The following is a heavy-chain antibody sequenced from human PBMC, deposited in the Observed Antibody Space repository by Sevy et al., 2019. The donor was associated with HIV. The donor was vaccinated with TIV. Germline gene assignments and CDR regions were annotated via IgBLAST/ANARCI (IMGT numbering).Heavy chain of an antibody. D-gene: IGHD3-3*01. CDR2: MNPNSGNT. CDR1: GYTFTSYD. V-gene: IGHV1-8*03. Sequence: ASVKVSCKASGYTFTSYDINWVRQATGQGLEWMGWMNPNSGNTGYAQKFQGRVTITRNTSISTAYMELSSLRSEDTAVYYCARGDLSLRFLEWLSVYRPGMDVWGQGTTVTVSP. CDR3: ARGDLSLRFLEWLSVYRPGMDV. J-gene: IGHJ6*01.